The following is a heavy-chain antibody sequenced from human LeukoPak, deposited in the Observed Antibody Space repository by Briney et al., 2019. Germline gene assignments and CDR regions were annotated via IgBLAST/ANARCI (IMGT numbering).Heavy chain of an antibody. D-gene: IGHD2-21*02. CDR2: ISYSGST. Sequence: SETLSLTCTVSGGSISSYYWSWIRQPPGKGLEWIGYISYSGSTNYNPSLKSRVTISVDTSRNQFSLRLSSVTAADTAVYYCARYYCGGACYYFSDWGQGTLVTVSS. J-gene: IGHJ4*02. V-gene: IGHV4-59*08. CDR3: ARYYCGGACYYFSD. CDR1: GGSISSYY.